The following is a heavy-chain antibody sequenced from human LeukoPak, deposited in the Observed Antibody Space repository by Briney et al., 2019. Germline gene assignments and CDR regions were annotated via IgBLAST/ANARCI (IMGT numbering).Heavy chain of an antibody. CDR2: IRVNGDST. V-gene: IGHV3-23*01. D-gene: IGHD4-17*01. J-gene: IGHJ4*02. CDR1: GFTFSNYA. Sequence: PGGSLRLSCAASGFTFSNYAVNWVRQAPGKGLEWVSTIRVNGDSTFYADSAKGRFTISRDNSKNTLYLQMNSLRVEDTAVYYCARDRSGDYYFDYWGQGTLVTVSS. CDR3: ARDRSGDYYFDY.